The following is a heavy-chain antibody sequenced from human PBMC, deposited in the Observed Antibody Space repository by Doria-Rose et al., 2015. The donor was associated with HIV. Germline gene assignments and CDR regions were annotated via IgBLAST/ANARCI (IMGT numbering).Heavy chain of an antibody. CDR1: GVSLSSPGMG. CDR3: ARIKSSRWYHKYYFDF. V-gene: IGHV2-26*01. J-gene: IGHJ4*02. Sequence: ESGPVLVKPTETLTLTCTVSGVSLSSPGMGVSWIRQPPGKALEWPANIFSDDERSYITSLNSRLTSSRGTSRSQVVLTMTDMDPVDTATYYCARIKSSRWYHKYYFDFWGQGTLVIVSA. D-gene: IGHD6-13*01. CDR2: IFSDDER.